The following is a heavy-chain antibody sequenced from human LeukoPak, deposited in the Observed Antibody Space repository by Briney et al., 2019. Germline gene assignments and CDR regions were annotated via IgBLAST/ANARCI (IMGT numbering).Heavy chain of an antibody. D-gene: IGHD2-2*01. V-gene: IGHV4-4*07. Sequence: PSETLSLTCTVSGGSISSYYWSWIRQPAGKGLEWIGRIYTSGSTNYNPSLKSRVTMSVDTSKNQFSLKLISVTAADTAVYYCARSLVVPAAMWFDPWGQGTLVTVSS. CDR1: GGSISSYY. CDR3: ARSLVVPAAMWFDP. CDR2: IYTSGST. J-gene: IGHJ5*02.